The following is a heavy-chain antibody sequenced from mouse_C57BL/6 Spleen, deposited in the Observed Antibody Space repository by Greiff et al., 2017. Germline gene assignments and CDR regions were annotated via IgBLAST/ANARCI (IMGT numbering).Heavy chain of an antibody. CDR2: IYPRSGNT. V-gene: IGHV1-81*01. Sequence: QVQLQQSGAELARPGASVKLSCKASGYTFTSYGISWVKQRTGQGLEWIGEIYPRSGNTYYNEKFKGKATLTADKSSSTAYMELRSLTSEDSAVYFCARFPHPDYYGSSYRWYFDVWGTGTTVTVSS. D-gene: IGHD1-1*01. CDR1: GYTFTSYG. J-gene: IGHJ1*03. CDR3: ARFPHPDYYGSSYRWYFDV.